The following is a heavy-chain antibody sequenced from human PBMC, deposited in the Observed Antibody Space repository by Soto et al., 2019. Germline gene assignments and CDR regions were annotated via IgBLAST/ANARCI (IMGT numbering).Heavy chain of an antibody. V-gene: IGHV5-51*01. Sequence: PGESLKISCKGSGYSFTSYWIGWVRQMPGKGLEWMGIIYPGDSDTRYSPSFQGQVTISADESISTAYLQWSSLKASDTAMYYCARHSGSYYGDYYGMDVWGQGTTVTVSS. CDR3: ARHSGSYYGDYYGMDV. D-gene: IGHD1-26*01. CDR1: GYSFTSYW. CDR2: IYPGDSDT. J-gene: IGHJ6*02.